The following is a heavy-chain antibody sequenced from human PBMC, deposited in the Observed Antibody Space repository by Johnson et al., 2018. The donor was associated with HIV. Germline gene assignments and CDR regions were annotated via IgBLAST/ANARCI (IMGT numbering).Heavy chain of an antibody. J-gene: IGHJ3*02. Sequence: VQLVESGGGLVQPGGSLRLSCAASGFTVSSHYMSWVRQAPGKGLEWVGRIKSKTDGGTTDYAAPVKGRFTISRANSKTTRCRQMNRLRPEDPAIYYCAERVGYDSSGYHEGWGSFDIWGPGTMVTVSS. CDR3: AERVGYDSSGYHEGWGSFDI. V-gene: IGHV3-15*01. CDR2: IKSKTDGGTT. CDR1: GFTVSSHY. D-gene: IGHD3-22*01.